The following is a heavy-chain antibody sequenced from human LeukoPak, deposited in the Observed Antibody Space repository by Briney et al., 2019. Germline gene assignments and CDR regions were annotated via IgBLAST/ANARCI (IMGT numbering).Heavy chain of an antibody. CDR2: ISSSSSYI. D-gene: IGHD3-9*01. CDR1: GFTFSSYS. CDR3: ARDWYFGTDLDY. Sequence: GGSLRLSCAASGFTFSSYSMNWVRQAPGKGLEWVSSISSSSSYIYYADSVKGRFTISRDNAKNSLYLQMNSLRAEDTAVYYCARDWYFGTDLDYWGQGTLVTVSS. J-gene: IGHJ4*02. V-gene: IGHV3-21*01.